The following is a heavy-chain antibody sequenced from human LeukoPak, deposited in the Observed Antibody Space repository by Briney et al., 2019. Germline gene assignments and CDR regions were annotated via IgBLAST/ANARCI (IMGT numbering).Heavy chain of an antibody. D-gene: IGHD6-19*01. V-gene: IGHV1-46*01. Sequence: ASVKVSCKASGYTFTSYYMHWVRQAPGQGLEWMGIINPSGGSTSYAQKFQGRVTMTRDTSTSTVYMELSSLRSEDTAVYYCARDLNSSGWYGVGDYWGQGPWSPSPQ. CDR1: GYTFTSYY. CDR3: ARDLNSSGWYGVGDY. CDR2: INPSGGST. J-gene: IGHJ4*02.